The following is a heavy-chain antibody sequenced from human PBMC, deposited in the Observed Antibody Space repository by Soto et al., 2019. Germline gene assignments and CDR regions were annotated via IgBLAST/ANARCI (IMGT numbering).Heavy chain of an antibody. CDR1: GFTFSSYS. CDR3: ASDLSGGVDY. J-gene: IGHJ4*02. Sequence: EVQLVESGGGLVKPGGSLRLSCAASGFTFSSYSMNWVRQAPGKGLEWVSSISSSSSYIYYADSVKGRFTINRDNAKHSLYLQMNSLTAEDTAVYFCASDLSGGVDYWGQGTLVTVSS. D-gene: IGHD3-10*01. V-gene: IGHV3-21*01. CDR2: ISSSSSYI.